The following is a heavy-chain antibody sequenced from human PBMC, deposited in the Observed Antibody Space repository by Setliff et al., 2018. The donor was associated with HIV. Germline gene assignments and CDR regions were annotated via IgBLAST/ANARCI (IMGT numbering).Heavy chain of an antibody. CDR3: ARDLRSAMIVVVRDWFDP. V-gene: IGHV4-38-2*02. J-gene: IGHJ5*02. Sequence: SETLSLTCAVSGYSISSGYNWGWIRQPPGKGLEWIGSIYHSGSTYYNPSLKSRVTISVDTSKNQFSLKLSSVTAADTAVYYCARDLRSAMIVVVRDWFDPWGQGTLVTVSS. CDR2: IYHSGST. CDR1: GYSISSGYN. D-gene: IGHD3-22*01.